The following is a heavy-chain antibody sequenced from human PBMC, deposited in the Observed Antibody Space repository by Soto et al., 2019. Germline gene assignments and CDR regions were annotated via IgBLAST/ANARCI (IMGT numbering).Heavy chain of an antibody. V-gene: IGHV3-66*01. Sequence: GGSLRLSCAASGFTVSSNYMSWVRQAPGKGLEWVSVIYSGGSTYYADSVKGRFTISRDNSKNTLYLQMNSLRAEDTAVYYCARAQGYSSGWYNDAFDIWGQGTMVTVSS. J-gene: IGHJ3*02. D-gene: IGHD6-19*01. CDR2: IYSGGST. CDR1: GFTVSSNY. CDR3: ARAQGYSSGWYNDAFDI.